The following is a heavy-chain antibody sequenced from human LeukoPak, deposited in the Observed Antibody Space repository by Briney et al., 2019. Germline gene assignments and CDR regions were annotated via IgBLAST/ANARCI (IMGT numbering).Heavy chain of an antibody. CDR2: ISSSGSTI. D-gene: IGHD3-10*02. V-gene: IGHV3-48*03. CDR3: AELGITMIGGV. J-gene: IGHJ6*04. Sequence: GGSLRLSCAPSAFTVSSYETNSVRQAPGEGLEWVSYISSSGSTIYYADSVKGRFTISRDNAKNSLYLQMNSLRAEDTAVYYCAELGITMIGGVWGKGTTVTISS. CDR1: AFTVSSYE.